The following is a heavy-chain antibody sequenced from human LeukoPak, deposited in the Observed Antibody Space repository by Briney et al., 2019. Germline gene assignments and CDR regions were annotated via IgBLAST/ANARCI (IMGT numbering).Heavy chain of an antibody. CDR3: GDLGSAGTDH. V-gene: IGHV3-72*01. D-gene: IGHD3-10*01. Sequence: PGGSLRLSCAASGFTFSPHHMDWVRQSPGQGPEWVGLIKNKADGYTTIYAASVKGRFTISRDDSKNSVYLQMDCLKTEDTAMYYCGDLGSAGTDHWGQGTLVTVSS. CDR1: GFTFSPHH. CDR2: IKNKADGYTT. J-gene: IGHJ4*02.